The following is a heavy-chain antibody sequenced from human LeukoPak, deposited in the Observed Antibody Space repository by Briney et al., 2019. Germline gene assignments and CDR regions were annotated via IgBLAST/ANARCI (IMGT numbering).Heavy chain of an antibody. D-gene: IGHD1-14*01. Sequence: GSLRLSCAASGFTFSDYYMSWIRQPPGKGLEWIGEINHSGSTNYNPSLKSRVTISVDTSKNQFSLKLSSVTAADTAVYYCARRYLYYYYYMDVWGKGTTVTVSS. J-gene: IGHJ6*03. V-gene: IGHV4-34*01. CDR1: GFTFSDYY. CDR3: ARRYLYYYYYMDV. CDR2: INHSGST.